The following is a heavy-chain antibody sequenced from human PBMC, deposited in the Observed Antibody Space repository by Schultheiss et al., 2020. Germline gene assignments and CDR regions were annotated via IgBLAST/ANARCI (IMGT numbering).Heavy chain of an antibody. CDR1: SGSISSSGYY. J-gene: IGHJ3*02. Sequence: SETLSLTCTISSGSISSSGYYWGWIRQPPGKGLEWIGEINHSGSTNYNPSLKSRVTISVDTSKNQFSLKLSSVTAADTAVYYCASLGYCSSTSCYSGTYDAFDIWGQGTMVTVSS. CDR2: INHSGST. CDR3: ASLGYCSSTSCYSGTYDAFDI. V-gene: IGHV4-39*07. D-gene: IGHD2-2*01.